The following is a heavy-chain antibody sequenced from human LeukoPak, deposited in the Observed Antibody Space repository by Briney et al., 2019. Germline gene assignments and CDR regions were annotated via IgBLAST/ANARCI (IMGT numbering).Heavy chain of an antibody. J-gene: IGHJ6*03. CDR1: GGTFSSYA. Sequence: SVKVSCKASGGTFSSYAISWVRQAPGQGLEWMGGIIPIFGTANYAQKFQGRVTITADESTSTAYMELSGLRSEDTAVYYCARSAGSRTYYYYYMDVWGKGTTVTVSS. V-gene: IGHV1-69*13. D-gene: IGHD6-19*01. CDR2: IIPIFGTA. CDR3: ARSAGSRTYYYYYMDV.